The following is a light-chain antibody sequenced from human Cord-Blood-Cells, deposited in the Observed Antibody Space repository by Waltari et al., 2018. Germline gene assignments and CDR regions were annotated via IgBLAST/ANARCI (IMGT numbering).Light chain of an antibody. J-gene: IGLJ2*01. CDR3: SSYAGSNNFVV. CDR1: SSDVGGYNY. V-gene: IGLV2-8*01. CDR2: KVS. Sequence: QSALTQPPSASGSPGQSVTISCTGTSSDVGGYNYVSWYQQHPGKAPKLMIYKVSKRPSGVPDAFAGSKSGNTASLTVSRLQDEDEADYYCSSYAGSNNFVVFGAGTKLTVL.